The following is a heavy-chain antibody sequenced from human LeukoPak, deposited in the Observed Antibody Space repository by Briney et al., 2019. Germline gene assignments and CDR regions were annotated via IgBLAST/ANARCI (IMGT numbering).Heavy chain of an antibody. D-gene: IGHD3-22*01. CDR3: ARRVYDSSGYYSDYFDY. V-gene: IGHV4-39*01. Sequence: SETLSLTCTVSGGSISSSRYSWGWIRQPPGKGLEWIGSIYYSGSTYYNPSLKSRVTISVDTSKNQFSLKLSSVTAADTAVYYCARRVYDSSGYYSDYFDYWGQGTLVTVSS. CDR2: IYYSGST. CDR1: GGSISSSRYS. J-gene: IGHJ4*02.